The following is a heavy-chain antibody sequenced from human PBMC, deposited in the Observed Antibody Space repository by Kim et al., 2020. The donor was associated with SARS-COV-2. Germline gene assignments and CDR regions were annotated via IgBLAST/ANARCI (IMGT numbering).Heavy chain of an antibody. J-gene: IGHJ6*02. V-gene: IGHV3-13*01. CDR1: GFTFSDYD. D-gene: IGHD2-21*01. CDR3: ARDLWVGDGKGRYYGLDV. Sequence: GGSLRLSCAVSGFTFSDYDMHWVRQSVGKGLEWVSGIGFYGDTYYSGSVKGRFIISREDAKNSVYLQMNSLRAGDTAVYYCARDLWVGDGKGRYYGLDVWGQEPTVIVSS. CDR2: IGFYGDT.